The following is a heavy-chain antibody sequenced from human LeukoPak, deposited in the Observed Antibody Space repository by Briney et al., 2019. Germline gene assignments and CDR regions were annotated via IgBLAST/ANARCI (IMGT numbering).Heavy chain of an antibody. J-gene: IGHJ4*02. CDR3: ARSNNGGWGYCDY. Sequence: GSLRLSCSASGFTFSSYAMHWVRQAPGKGLEYVSAISSNGGSTYYADSVKGRFTISRDNSKNTLYVQMSSLRAEDTAVYYCARSNNGGWGYCDYWGQGSLVTVSS. D-gene: IGHD3-16*01. V-gene: IGHV3-64*04. CDR1: GFTFSSYA. CDR2: ISSNGGST.